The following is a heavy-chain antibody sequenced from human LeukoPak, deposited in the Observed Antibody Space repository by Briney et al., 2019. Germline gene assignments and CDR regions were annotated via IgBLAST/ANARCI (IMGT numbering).Heavy chain of an antibody. CDR1: GYTFTNYA. V-gene: IGHV1-3*01. Sequence: ASVKVSCKASGYTFTNYAIHWMRQAPGQRLEWMGWINVANGNTKYSQKFQGRVTITRDTSANTAYMELSSLTSEDTAVYHCARGAAEGLDYWGQGILVTVSS. D-gene: IGHD6-13*01. CDR2: INVANGNT. J-gene: IGHJ4*02. CDR3: ARGAAEGLDY.